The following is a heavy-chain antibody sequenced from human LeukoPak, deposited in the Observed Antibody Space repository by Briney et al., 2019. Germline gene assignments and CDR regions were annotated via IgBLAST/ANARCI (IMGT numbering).Heavy chain of an antibody. Sequence: GGSLRLSCAASGFTFSNYAMSWVRQAPGKGLEWVSFILSSGGGTYYADSVKGRFTISRDNTKNTLYLQMNSLRAEDTAVYYCAKRLPNHFEYWGQGTLVTVSS. CDR2: ILSSGGGT. CDR3: AKRLPNHFEY. D-gene: IGHD3-16*01. V-gene: IGHV3-23*01. J-gene: IGHJ4*02. CDR1: GFTFSNYA.